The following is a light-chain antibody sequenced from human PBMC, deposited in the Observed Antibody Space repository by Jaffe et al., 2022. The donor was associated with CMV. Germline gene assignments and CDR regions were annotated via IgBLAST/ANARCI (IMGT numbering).Light chain of an antibody. CDR3: QVWDSINDHRV. Sequence: SYVLTQPPSVSVAPGKTATMTCGGDNIGSRSVHWYQQKAGQAPVLVIFYDIDRPSGIPERYSGSNSGNTATLTITRVEAGDEADYYCQVWDSINDHRVFGGGTKLTVL. CDR2: YDI. CDR1: NIGSRS. J-gene: IGLJ3*02. V-gene: IGLV3-21*04.